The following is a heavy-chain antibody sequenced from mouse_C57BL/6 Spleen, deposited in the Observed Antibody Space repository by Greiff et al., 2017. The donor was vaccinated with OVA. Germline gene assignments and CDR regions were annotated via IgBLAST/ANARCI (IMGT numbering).Heavy chain of an antibody. D-gene: IGHD2-1*01. CDR3: ARFGNYGYFDV. CDR2: ISSGSSTI. J-gene: IGHJ1*03. Sequence: LMESGGGLVKPGGSLKLSCAASGFTFSDYGMHWVRQAPEKGLEWVAYISSGSSTIYYADTVKGRFTISRDNAKNTLFLQMTSLRSEDTAMYYCARFGNYGYFDVWGTGTTVTVSS. V-gene: IGHV5-17*01. CDR1: GFTFSDYG.